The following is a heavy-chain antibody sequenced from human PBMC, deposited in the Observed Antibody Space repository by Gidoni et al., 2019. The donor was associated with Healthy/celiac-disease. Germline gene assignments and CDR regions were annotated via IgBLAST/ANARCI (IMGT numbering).Heavy chain of an antibody. D-gene: IGHD3-3*01. CDR1: GGSFSGYY. CDR2: INHSGST. Sequence: QVQLQHWRAGLLKPSEPLSLTFSVYGGSFSGYYWSWIRQPPGKGLEWIGEINHSGSTNYNPSLKSRVTISVDTSKNQLSLKLSSVTAADTAVYYCAAGQIFGGVWGQGTTVTVSS. J-gene: IGHJ6*02. CDR3: AAGQIFGGV. V-gene: IGHV4-34*01.